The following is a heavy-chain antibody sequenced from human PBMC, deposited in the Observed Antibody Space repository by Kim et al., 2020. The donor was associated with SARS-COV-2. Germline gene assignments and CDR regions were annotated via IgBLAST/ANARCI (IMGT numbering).Heavy chain of an antibody. Sequence: GGSLRLSCAASGFTFSNYSMSWVRQAPGKGLEWVANIKQDGSEKDFVDSLRGRFTISRDNAKNSLYLQMNSLRVEDTAVYYCARIGYRSSSFDYWGQGTLVTVSS. J-gene: IGHJ4*02. CDR3: ARIGYRSSSFDY. D-gene: IGHD5-12*01. V-gene: IGHV3-7*01. CDR1: GFTFSNYS. CDR2: IKQDGSEK.